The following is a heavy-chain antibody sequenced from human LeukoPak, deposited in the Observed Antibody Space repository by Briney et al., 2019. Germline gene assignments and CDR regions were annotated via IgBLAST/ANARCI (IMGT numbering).Heavy chain of an antibody. D-gene: IGHD2-15*01. Sequence: ASVKVSXKASGYTFTSYDINWVRQATGQGLEWIGWMNPNSGNTGYAQKFQGRVTMTRNTSINTAYMELSSLRSEDTAVYYCARGSSRTRCSGGSCPGYWGQGTLVTVSS. J-gene: IGHJ4*02. CDR1: GYTFTSYD. V-gene: IGHV1-8*01. CDR2: MNPNSGNT. CDR3: ARGSSRTRCSGGSCPGY.